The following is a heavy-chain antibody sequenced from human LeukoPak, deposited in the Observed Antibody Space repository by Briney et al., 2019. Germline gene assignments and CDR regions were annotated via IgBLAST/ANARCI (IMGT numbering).Heavy chain of an antibody. CDR3: ARDGSARYYFDY. V-gene: IGHV4-59*01. Sequence: SETLSLTCTVSGGSISSYYWSWIRQPPGKGLEWIGYIYYSGSTKYNPSLKSRVTISVDTSKNQFSLKLSSVTAADTALYYCARDGSARYYFDYWGQGTLVTVSS. CDR1: GGSISSYY. J-gene: IGHJ4*02. CDR2: IYYSGST.